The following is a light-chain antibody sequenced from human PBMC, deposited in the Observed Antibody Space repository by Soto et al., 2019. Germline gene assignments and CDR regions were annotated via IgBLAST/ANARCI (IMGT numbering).Light chain of an antibody. Sequence: EIVLTQSPATLSLSPGERATLSCRASQSVSSYLAWYQQKPGQAPRLLIYDASNRATGIPARFSGSGSGTDFTLTTSSLVPEDFAVYFGQQRTSWPPKYTFGRGTKLEIK. V-gene: IGKV3-11*01. CDR3: QQRTSWPPKYT. CDR1: QSVSSY. J-gene: IGKJ2*01. CDR2: DAS.